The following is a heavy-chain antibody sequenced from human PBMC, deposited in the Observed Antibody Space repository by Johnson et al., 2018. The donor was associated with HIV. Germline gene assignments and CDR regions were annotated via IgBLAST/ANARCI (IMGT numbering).Heavy chain of an antibody. J-gene: IGHJ3*02. V-gene: IGHV3-64*01. CDR3: ARLGVYNGNGGGALDI. D-gene: IGHD1-20*01. CDR1: GFTFSSYA. CDR2: ISSNGGST. Sequence: VQLVESGGGLVQPGGSLRLSCAASGFTFSSYAMHWVRQAPGTGLEYVSAISSNGGSTYYANSVKGRFTISRDNSKNTLYLQMGSLRAEDMAVYYCARLGVYNGNGGGALDIWGQGTMVTVSS.